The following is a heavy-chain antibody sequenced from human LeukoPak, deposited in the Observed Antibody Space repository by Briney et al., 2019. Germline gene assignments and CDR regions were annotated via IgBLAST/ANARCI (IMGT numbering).Heavy chain of an antibody. CDR3: AMKAVPRPRLYDAFDF. J-gene: IGHJ3*01. CDR1: GFIFADYA. CDR2: INWNSGSI. Sequence: GGSLRLSCTASGFIFADYAMHWVRQAPGKGLEWVSGINWNSGSIGYADSVRGRFTISRDNSKNSLYLQMNSLRADDTAVYYCAMKAVPRPRLYDAFDFWGQGTVVTVSS. V-gene: IGHV3-9*01. D-gene: IGHD2-2*02.